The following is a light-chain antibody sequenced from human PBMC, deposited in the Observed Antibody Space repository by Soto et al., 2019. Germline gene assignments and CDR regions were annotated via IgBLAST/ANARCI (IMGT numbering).Light chain of an antibody. J-gene: IGLJ1*01. CDR3: SSFTSDRIYV. V-gene: IGLV2-14*03. CDR1: SSDVGAHNL. Sequence: QSVLTQPASVSGSPGQSITISCSGTSSDVGAHNLVSWYQQHPGRAPRLLIYGVTTRPSGISDRFSASKSGLTASLTISGLQPEDEADYYCSSFTSDRIYVFGPGTKVTVL. CDR2: GVT.